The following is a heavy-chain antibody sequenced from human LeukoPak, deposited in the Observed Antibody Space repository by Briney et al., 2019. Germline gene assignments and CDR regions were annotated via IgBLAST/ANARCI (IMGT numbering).Heavy chain of an antibody. D-gene: IGHD7-27*01. CDR3: ARESQTGVDY. CDR2: ISSNGGST. CDR1: GLTFSSYA. J-gene: IGHJ4*02. Sequence: GGSLRLSCAASGLTFSSYAMHWVRQAPGKGLEYVSVISSNGGSTYYANSVKGRFTISRDNSKNTLNLQMGSLRADDMAVYYCARESQTGVDYWGQGTLVTVSS. V-gene: IGHV3-64*01.